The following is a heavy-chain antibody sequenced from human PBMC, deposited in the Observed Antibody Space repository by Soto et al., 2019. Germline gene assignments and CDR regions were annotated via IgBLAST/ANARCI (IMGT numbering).Heavy chain of an antibody. Sequence: PVGSLRLSCAASGFTFSDYCMSWVRQAPGKGLEWVANIKKDESEKYYVDSVKGRFTISRDNAKNQFSLKLSSVTAADTAVYYCARETSLGGYYDSSGFDYWGQGTLVTVS. CDR2: IKKDESEK. V-gene: IGHV3-7*03. CDR3: ARETSLGGYYDSSGFDY. D-gene: IGHD3-22*01. CDR1: GFTFSDYC. J-gene: IGHJ4*02.